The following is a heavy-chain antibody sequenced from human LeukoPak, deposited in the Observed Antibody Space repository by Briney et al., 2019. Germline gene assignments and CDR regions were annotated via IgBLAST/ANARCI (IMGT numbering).Heavy chain of an antibody. D-gene: IGHD5-12*01. V-gene: IGHV3-23*01. CDR2: ISGNGGST. J-gene: IGHJ4*02. Sequence: GGSLRLSCAASGFTFSSYAMTWVRQAPGKGLEWVSAISGNGGSTYYADSVKGRFTISRDNSKNTLYLQMNSLRVEDTAIYYCAKDEGARTSGKFDYWGQGTLVTVSS. CDR1: GFTFSSYA. CDR3: AKDEGARTSGKFDY.